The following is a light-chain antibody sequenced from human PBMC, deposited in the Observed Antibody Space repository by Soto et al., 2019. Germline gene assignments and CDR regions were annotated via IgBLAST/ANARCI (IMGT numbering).Light chain of an antibody. V-gene: IGKV1-5*01. Sequence: IQMTQSPSTLSASVGDRVTITCRASHNIERWMAWYQQKRGRAPSLLIYDASSLESGVPSRFSGSGSGTEFTLTISSLQPDDFATYYCQQYNSYLLTFGGGTKVDIK. CDR3: QQYNSYLLT. CDR2: DAS. J-gene: IGKJ4*01. CDR1: HNIERW.